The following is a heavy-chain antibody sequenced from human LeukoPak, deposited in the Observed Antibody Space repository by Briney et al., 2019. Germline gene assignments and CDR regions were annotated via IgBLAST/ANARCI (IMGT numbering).Heavy chain of an antibody. V-gene: IGHV3-23*01. CDR3: VSREEQRLVRSPFDY. D-gene: IGHD6-13*01. J-gene: IGHJ4*02. Sequence: GGSLRLSCAASGFTFSSYAMSWVRQAPGKGLEWVSAISGSGGSTYYADSVKGRFTISRDNSKNTLYLQMNSLRAEDTAVYYCVSREEQRLVRSPFDYWGQGTLVTVSS. CDR2: ISGSGGST. CDR1: GFTFSSYA.